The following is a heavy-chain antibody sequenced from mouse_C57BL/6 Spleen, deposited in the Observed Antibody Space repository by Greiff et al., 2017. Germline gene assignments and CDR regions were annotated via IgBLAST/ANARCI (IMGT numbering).Heavy chain of an antibody. D-gene: IGHD1-1*01. CDR1: GYTFTSYW. J-gene: IGHJ4*01. CDR3: ARELFITTVGGYYAMDY. CDR2: IDPSDSET. Sequence: QVHVKQPGAELVRPGSSVKLSCKASGYTFTSYWMHWVKQRPIQGLEWIGNIDPSDSETHYNQKFKDKATLTVDKSSSTAYMQLSSLTSEDSAVYYCARELFITTVGGYYAMDYWGQGTSVTVSA. V-gene: IGHV1-52*01.